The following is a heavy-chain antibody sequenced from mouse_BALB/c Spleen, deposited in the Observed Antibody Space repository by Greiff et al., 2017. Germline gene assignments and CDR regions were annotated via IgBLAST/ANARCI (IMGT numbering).Heavy chain of an antibody. V-gene: IGHV5-12-1*01. CDR1: GFAFSSYD. Sequence: EVKVVESGGGLVKPGGSLKLSCAASGFAFSSYDMSWVRQTPEKRLEWVAYISSGGGSTYYPDTVKGRFTISRDNAKNTLYLQMSSLKSEDTAMYYCARHGLKAMDYWGQGTSVTVSS. J-gene: IGHJ4*01. CDR3: ARHGLKAMDY. CDR2: ISSGGGST.